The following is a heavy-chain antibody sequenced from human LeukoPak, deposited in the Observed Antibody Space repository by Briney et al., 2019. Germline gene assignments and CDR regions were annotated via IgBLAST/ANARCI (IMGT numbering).Heavy chain of an antibody. CDR2: IYYTGST. D-gene: IGHD3-22*01. J-gene: IGHJ5*02. V-gene: IGHV4-59*01. Sequence: SSETLSLTCAVYGGSFSGYYWSWIRQPPGKGLQWIGNIYYTGSTNYNPSLKSRVTMSVDTSKNQFSLKLSSVTAADTAVYYCARAGTPITMIVVESNWFDPWGQGTLVTVSS. CDR3: ARAGTPITMIVVESNWFDP. CDR1: GGSFSGYY.